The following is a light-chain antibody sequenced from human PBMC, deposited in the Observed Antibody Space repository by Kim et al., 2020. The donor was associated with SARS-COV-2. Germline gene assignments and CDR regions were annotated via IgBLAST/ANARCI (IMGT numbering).Light chain of an antibody. Sequence: AIQMTQSPSSLSASPGDRVTITCRASHGISTYLAWYQQKPGTAPKLLIYAASTLQSGAPSRFSGSGSGTEFTLNISDLRSEDFATYYCQQYYTYPSFGQGTKLEI. J-gene: IGKJ1*01. CDR1: HGISTY. CDR2: AAS. CDR3: QQYYTYPS. V-gene: IGKV1-8*01.